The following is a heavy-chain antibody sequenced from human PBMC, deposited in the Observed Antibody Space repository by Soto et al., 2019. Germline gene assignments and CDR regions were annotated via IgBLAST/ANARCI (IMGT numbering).Heavy chain of an antibody. CDR1: GFTFSSYA. Sequence: QVQLVESGGGVVQPGRSLRLSCAASGFTFSSYAMHWVRQAPGKGLEWVAVILYDGSNKYYADSVKGRFTISRDNSRNTLYLQMNSLRAEDTAVYYCARAFHYFDYWGQGTLVTVSS. CDR3: ARAFHYFDY. V-gene: IGHV3-30-3*01. CDR2: ILYDGSNK. J-gene: IGHJ4*02.